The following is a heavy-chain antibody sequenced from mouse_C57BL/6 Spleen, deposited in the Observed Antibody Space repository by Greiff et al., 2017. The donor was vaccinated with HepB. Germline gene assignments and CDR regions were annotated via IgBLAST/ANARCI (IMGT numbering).Heavy chain of an antibody. CDR3: ARKKYYYGSWYFDV. CDR2: IWTGGGT. J-gene: IGHJ1*03. V-gene: IGHV2-9-1*01. D-gene: IGHD1-1*01. CDR1: GFSLTSYA. Sequence: VKLVESGPGLVAPSQSLSITCTVSGFSLTSYAISWVRQPPGKGLEWLGVIWTGGGTNYNSALKSRLSISKDNSKSQVFLKMNSLQTDDTARYYCARKKYYYGSWYFDVWGTGTTVTVSS.